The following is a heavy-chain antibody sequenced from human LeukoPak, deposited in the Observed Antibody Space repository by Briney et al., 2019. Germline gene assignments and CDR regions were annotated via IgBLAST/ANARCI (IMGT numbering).Heavy chain of an antibody. V-gene: IGHV1-18*01. CDR2: ISAYNGNT. CDR3: ARDSSAIAEWFDP. D-gene: IGHD3-22*01. J-gene: IGHJ5*02. Sequence: ASVKVSLKAFGYTFSSYGIGWVRPAPGQGLEGVGWISAYNGNTNYAQKLQGRVTMTTDTSTSTAYMELRSLRFDDTAVYYCARDSSAIAEWFDPWGQGTLVTVSS. CDR1: GYTFSSYG.